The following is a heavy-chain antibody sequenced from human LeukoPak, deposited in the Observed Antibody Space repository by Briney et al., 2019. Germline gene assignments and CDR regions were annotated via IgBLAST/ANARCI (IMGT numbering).Heavy chain of an antibody. CDR3: ARDLAITYYYDSSGTGVFYYGMDV. V-gene: IGHV1-46*01. Sequence: GASVKVSCKASGYTFTSYYMHWVRQAPGQGLEWMGIINPSGGSTSYAQKFQGRVTMTRDTSTSTVYVELSSLRSEDTAVYYCARDLAITYYYDSSGTGVFYYGMDVWGQGTTVTVSS. CDR1: GYTFTSYY. CDR2: INPSGGST. J-gene: IGHJ6*02. D-gene: IGHD3-22*01.